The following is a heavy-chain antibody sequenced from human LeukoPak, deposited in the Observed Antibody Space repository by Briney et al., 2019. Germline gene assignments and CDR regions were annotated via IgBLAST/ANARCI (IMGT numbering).Heavy chain of an antibody. CDR3: ARLAGHSGNYPNYDY. Sequence: SETLSLTCTVSGGSISSFHWSWIRQPLGKGLEWIGYIYTSGSTNYNPSLKSRVAISVDTSNNQFSLKLSSVTAADTAVYYCARLAGHSGNYPNYDYWGQGTLVTVSS. CDR2: IYTSGST. CDR1: GGSISSFH. J-gene: IGHJ4*02. D-gene: IGHD1-26*01. V-gene: IGHV4-4*09.